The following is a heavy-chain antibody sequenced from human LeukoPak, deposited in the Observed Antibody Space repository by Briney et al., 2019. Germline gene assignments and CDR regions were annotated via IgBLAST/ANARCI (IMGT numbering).Heavy chain of an antibody. CDR2: IQYDGRNK. CDR3: AKDKNDPGDYYSMDV. D-gene: IGHD2/OR15-2a*01. Sequence: PGGSLRLSCAASGFTFSCYAMLWVRQAPGKGLEWVAFIQYDGRNKCCADSVKGRFTVSRDNSKNTLYLQMNSLRVEDTAIYYCAKDKNDPGDYYSMDVWGKGTTVTVSS. CDR1: GFTFSCYA. V-gene: IGHV3-30*02. J-gene: IGHJ6*03.